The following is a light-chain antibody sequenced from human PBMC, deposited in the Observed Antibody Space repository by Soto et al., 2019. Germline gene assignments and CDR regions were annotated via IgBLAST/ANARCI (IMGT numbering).Light chain of an antibody. J-gene: IGKJ5*01. CDR3: QQYCSSAPIT. CDR2: DAS. CDR1: QSVSSSY. V-gene: IGKV3D-20*01. Sequence: EIEWTHSPAHPSLSPGDRATLACVAIQSVSSSYLAWYQQKPGLAPRLLIYDASSRATGIPDRFSGSGSGTDFTLTIRRLEPDDFAGHSFQQYCSSAPITFGQGTRLEIK.